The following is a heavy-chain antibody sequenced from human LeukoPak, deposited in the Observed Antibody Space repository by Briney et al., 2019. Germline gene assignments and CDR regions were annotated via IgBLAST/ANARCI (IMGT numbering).Heavy chain of an antibody. V-gene: IGHV3-23*01. CDR2: ISGSGGST. CDR1: GFTFSSYA. D-gene: IGHD6-13*01. Sequence: GGSLRLSCAASGFTFSSYAMSWVRQAPGKGLEWVSAISGSGGSTYYADSVKGRFTISRDNSKNTLYLQMNSLRAEDTAVYYCAKSAQQQLVLFDYYYYYMDVWGKGTTVTVSS. CDR3: AKSAQQQLVLFDYYYYYMDV. J-gene: IGHJ6*03.